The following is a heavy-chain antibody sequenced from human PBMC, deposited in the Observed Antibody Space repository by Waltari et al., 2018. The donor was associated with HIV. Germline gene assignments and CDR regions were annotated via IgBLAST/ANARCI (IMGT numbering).Heavy chain of an antibody. CDR1: GGTFSSYA. Sequence: QVQLVQSGAEVKKPGSSVKVSCKASGGTFSSYAISWVRQAPGQGLEWMGGIIPIFGTANYAQKFQGRVTITADESTSTAYMELSSLRSEDTAVYYCAREGLGDCSSTSCPRGFDPWGQGTLVTVSS. V-gene: IGHV1-69*01. J-gene: IGHJ5*02. CDR3: AREGLGDCSSTSCPRGFDP. D-gene: IGHD2-2*01. CDR2: IIPIFGTA.